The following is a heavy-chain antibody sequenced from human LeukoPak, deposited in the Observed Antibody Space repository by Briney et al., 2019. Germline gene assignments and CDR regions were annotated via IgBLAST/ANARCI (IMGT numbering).Heavy chain of an antibody. Sequence: SETLSLTCTVPGGSISSSSYYWGWIRQPPGKGLEWIGSIYYSGSTYYNPSLKSRVTISVDTSKNQFSLKLNSVTAADTAVYYCARDVVVPATANYYHYYYYMDVWGKGTAVTVSS. D-gene: IGHD2-2*01. CDR3: ARDVVVPATANYYHYYYYMDV. J-gene: IGHJ6*03. CDR2: IYYSGST. V-gene: IGHV4-39*07. CDR1: GGSISSSSYY.